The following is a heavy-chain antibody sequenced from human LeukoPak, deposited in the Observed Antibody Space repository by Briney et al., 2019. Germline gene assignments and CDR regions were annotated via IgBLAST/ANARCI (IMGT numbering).Heavy chain of an antibody. J-gene: IGHJ6*03. Sequence: SETLSLTCTVSGASISSTTYYWGWIRQPPRKGLEWIASIYYSGSTYYNPSLKSRVTISVDTSKNQFSLKLSSVTAADTAVYYCARDQEAYCSSTSCYEYSYYMDVWGKGTTVTISS. CDR1: GASISSTTYY. D-gene: IGHD2-2*01. V-gene: IGHV4-39*02. CDR3: ARDQEAYCSSTSCYEYSYYMDV. CDR2: IYYSGST.